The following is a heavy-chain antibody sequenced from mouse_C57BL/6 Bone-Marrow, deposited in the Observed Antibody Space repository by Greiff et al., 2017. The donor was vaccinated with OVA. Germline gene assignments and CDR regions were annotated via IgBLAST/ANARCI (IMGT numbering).Heavy chain of an antibody. V-gene: IGHV14-4*01. Sequence: EVQLQQSGAELVRPGASVKMSCTASGFNIKDDYLHWVKQRPEQGLEWIGWIDPENGATEYASKFQGKATITADPSSNTADLQLSSLTSEDTAVYYCTTITTVYYFDYWGQGTTLTVSS. CDR1: GFNIKDDY. D-gene: IGHD1-1*01. CDR2: IDPENGAT. CDR3: TTITTVYYFDY. J-gene: IGHJ2*01.